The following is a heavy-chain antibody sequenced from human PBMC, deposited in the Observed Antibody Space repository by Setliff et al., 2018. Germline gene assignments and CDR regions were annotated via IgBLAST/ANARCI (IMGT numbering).Heavy chain of an antibody. V-gene: IGHV3-11*01. CDR3: ARDEYSVALFDY. Sequence: PGGSLRLSCAASGFTFSDYYMSWIRQAPGKGLEWVSYISSSGSTIYYADSVKGRFTISRDNAKNSLYPQMNSLRAEDTAVYYCARDEYSVALFDYWGQGTLVTVSS. D-gene: IGHD6-19*01. CDR2: ISSSGSTI. J-gene: IGHJ4*02. CDR1: GFTFSDYY.